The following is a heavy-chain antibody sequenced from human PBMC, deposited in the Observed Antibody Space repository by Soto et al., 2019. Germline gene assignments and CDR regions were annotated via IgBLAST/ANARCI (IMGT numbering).Heavy chain of an antibody. Sequence: EVQVLESGGGLVQPGGSLRLSCAASGFTFSTYGMSWVRQAPGKGLEWVSSVSGSGENTYYAGYVQGRFTIASDNSKNTMHMQMNSLRAEDTAVYYCAPISAPSCYGPADNWGQGTLVTVSS. J-gene: IGHJ4*02. CDR1: GFTFSTYG. CDR2: VSGSGENT. CDR3: APISAPSCYGPADN. D-gene: IGHD2-2*01. V-gene: IGHV3-23*01.